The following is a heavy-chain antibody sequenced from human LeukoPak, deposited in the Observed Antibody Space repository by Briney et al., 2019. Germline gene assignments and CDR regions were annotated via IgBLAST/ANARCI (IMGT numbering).Heavy chain of an antibody. J-gene: IGHJ4*02. V-gene: IGHV4-39*01. Sequence: SETLSLTCTVSGGSISSRSYYWGWIRQPPGKGLEWIGSIYYSGSTYYNPSLKSRVTISVDTSKNQFSLKLSSVTAADTAVYYCARKNYYGSGSYGGYYFDYWGQGTLVTVSS. CDR1: GGSISSRSYY. CDR2: IYYSGST. CDR3: ARKNYYGSGSYGGYYFDY. D-gene: IGHD3-10*01.